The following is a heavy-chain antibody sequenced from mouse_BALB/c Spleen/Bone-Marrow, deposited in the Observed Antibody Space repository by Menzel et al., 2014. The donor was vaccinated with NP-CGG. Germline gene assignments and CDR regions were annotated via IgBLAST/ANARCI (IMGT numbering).Heavy chain of an antibody. CDR3: ARGGYDGAWFTY. D-gene: IGHD2-14*01. Sequence: QVQLQHSGPELVKPGASVRISCKASGYTFTSYYIHWVKQRPGQGLEWIGWIYPGNVNTKYNEKFKDKATLTADKSSSTAYMQLSSLTSEDSAVYSCARGGYDGAWFTYWGQGTLVTVSA. J-gene: IGHJ3*01. CDR2: IYPGNVNT. CDR1: GYTFTSYY. V-gene: IGHV1S56*01.